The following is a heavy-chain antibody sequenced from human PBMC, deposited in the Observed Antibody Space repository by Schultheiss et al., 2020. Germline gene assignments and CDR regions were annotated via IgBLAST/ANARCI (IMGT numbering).Heavy chain of an antibody. CDR2: IYYSGST. D-gene: IGHD2-2*01. V-gene: IGHV4-59*12. CDR3: ARDTCSSNSCLGFDP. CDR1: GGSISSYY. Sequence: SETLSLTCAVYGGSISSYYWSWIRQPPGKGLEWIGYIYYSGSTYYNPSLKSRVTISVDTSKNQFSLKLSSVTAADTAVYYCARDTCSSNSCLGFDPWGRGTLVTVSS. J-gene: IGHJ5*02.